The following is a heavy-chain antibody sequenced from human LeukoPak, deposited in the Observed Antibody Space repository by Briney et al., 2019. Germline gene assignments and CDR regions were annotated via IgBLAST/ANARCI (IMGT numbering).Heavy chain of an antibody. V-gene: IGHV1-2*02. CDR2: INPNSGGT. Sequence: ASVKVSCKASGYTFTGYYMHWVRQAPGQGLEWMGWINPNSGGTNYAQKFQGRVTMTRDMSTSTVYMELSSLRSEDTAVYYCARDYYDSRGDAAFDIWGQGTMVTVSS. CDR1: GYTFTGYY. J-gene: IGHJ3*02. CDR3: ARDYYDSRGDAAFDI. D-gene: IGHD3-22*01.